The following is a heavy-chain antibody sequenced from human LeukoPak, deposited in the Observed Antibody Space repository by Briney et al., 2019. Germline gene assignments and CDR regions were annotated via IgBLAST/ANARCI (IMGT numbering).Heavy chain of an antibody. J-gene: IGHJ4*02. CDR3: ASKGGTTTYSSSWYHGFDY. CDR1: GFTFSSYW. Sequence: PGGSLRLSCAASGFTFSSYWMSWVRQAPGKGLEWVAHIKQDGSEKYYVDSVKGRFTISRDNAKNSLYLQMNSLRAEDTAVYYCASKGGTTTYSSSWYHGFDYWGQGTLVTVSS. D-gene: IGHD6-13*01. V-gene: IGHV3-7*01. CDR2: IKQDGSEK.